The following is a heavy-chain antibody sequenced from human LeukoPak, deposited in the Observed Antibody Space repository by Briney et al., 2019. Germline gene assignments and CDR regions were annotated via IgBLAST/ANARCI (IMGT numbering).Heavy chain of an antibody. CDR1: GFTFNSYW. V-gene: IGHV3-7*01. J-gene: IGHJ4*02. CDR2: IKQDGSQK. CDR3: ARDREVAFFYFDY. D-gene: IGHD3-3*02. Sequence: PGGSLRLSCAASGFTFNSYWMGWVRQAPGKGLEWVANIKQDGSQKYYVDSVKGRFTISRDNTKNSLFLQMNSLRAEDTAVYYCARDREVAFFYFDYWGQGTLVTVSS.